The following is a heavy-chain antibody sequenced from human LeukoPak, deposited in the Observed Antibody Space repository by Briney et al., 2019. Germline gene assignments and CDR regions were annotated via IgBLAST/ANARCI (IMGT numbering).Heavy chain of an antibody. Sequence: ASVKVSCTASGYTFTNYGVSWVRQAPGQGLEWMGWISAYNGYTNYAQKFQFRVTMTTDTSTSTAYMGLRSLTSDDTAVYYCARDKAVTTELTQYFHTGARAPWSPSPQ. CDR1: GYTFTNYG. CDR3: ARDKAVTTELTQYFHT. V-gene: IGHV1-18*01. D-gene: IGHD4-11*01. CDR2: ISAYNGYT. J-gene: IGHJ1*01.